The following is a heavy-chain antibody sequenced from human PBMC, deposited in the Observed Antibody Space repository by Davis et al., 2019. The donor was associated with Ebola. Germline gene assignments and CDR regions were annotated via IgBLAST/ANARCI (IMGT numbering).Heavy chain of an antibody. V-gene: IGHV3-21*01. CDR1: GFTFSSYS. CDR3: ARENYDSSRFDY. D-gene: IGHD3-22*01. CDR2: ISSSSSYI. J-gene: IGHJ4*02. Sequence: GESLKISCAASGFTFSSYSMNWVRQAPGKGLEWVSSISSSSSYIYYADSVKGRFTISRDNAKNSLYLQMNSLRAEDTAVYYCARENYDSSRFDYWGQGTLVTVSS.